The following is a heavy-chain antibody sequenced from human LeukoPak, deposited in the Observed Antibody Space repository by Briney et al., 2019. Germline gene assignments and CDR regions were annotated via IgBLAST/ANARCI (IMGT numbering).Heavy chain of an antibody. V-gene: IGHV4-31*03. CDR1: GGSISSGGYY. J-gene: IGHJ6*02. D-gene: IGHD2-21*01. CDR3: ARGFGDYYGMDV. CDR2: IYYSGST. Sequence: PSETLSLTCTVSGGSISSGGYYWSWIRQHPGKGLEWIGYIYYSGSTYYNPSLKSRVTISVDTSKNQFSLKLSSVTAADTAVYYCARGFGDYYGMDVWGQGTTVTVSS.